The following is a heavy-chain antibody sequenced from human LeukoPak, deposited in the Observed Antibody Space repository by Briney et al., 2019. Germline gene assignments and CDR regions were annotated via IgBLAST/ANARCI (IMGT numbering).Heavy chain of an antibody. D-gene: IGHD6-19*01. CDR2: INTRSTFI. Sequence: TGGSLRLSCAASGFTFSSYTMNWVRQAPGKGREWVSSINTRSTFINYGDSVKGRFTISRDNANNSLYLQMNSLRAEDTAVYYCARDVPYTSGSDAPLYYFASWGQGTLVTVSS. V-gene: IGHV3-21*01. CDR3: ARDVPYTSGSDAPLYYFAS. J-gene: IGHJ4*02. CDR1: GFTFSSYT.